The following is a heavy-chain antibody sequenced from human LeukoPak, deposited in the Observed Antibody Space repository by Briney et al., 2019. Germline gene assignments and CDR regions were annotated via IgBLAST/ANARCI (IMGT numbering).Heavy chain of an antibody. Sequence: SETLSLTCTVSGGSINNYYWGWVRQPPGKGLEWVGSIYYSGSTYYNPSLKSRVTISVDTSKNQFSLKPSSVTAADTAVYYCARSYYDILTGYFNVCDYWGQGTLVTVSS. J-gene: IGHJ4*02. CDR3: ARSYYDILTGYFNVCDY. V-gene: IGHV4-39*01. CDR1: GGSINNYY. CDR2: IYYSGST. D-gene: IGHD3-9*01.